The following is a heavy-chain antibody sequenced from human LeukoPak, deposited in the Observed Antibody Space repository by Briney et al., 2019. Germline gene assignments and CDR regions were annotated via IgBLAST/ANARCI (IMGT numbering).Heavy chain of an antibody. Sequence: PSETLSLTCTVSGGSISSSSYYWGWIRQPPGKGLEWIGSIYYSGSTYYNLSLKSRVTISVDTSKNQFSLKLSSVTAADTAVYYCAREALWGSYYSVGDYWGQGTLVTVSS. J-gene: IGHJ4*02. D-gene: IGHD1-26*01. CDR3: AREALWGSYYSVGDY. CDR2: IYYSGST. V-gene: IGHV4-39*07. CDR1: GGSISSSSYY.